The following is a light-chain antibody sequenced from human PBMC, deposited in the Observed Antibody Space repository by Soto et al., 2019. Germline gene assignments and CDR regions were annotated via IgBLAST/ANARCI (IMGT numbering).Light chain of an antibody. J-gene: IGKJ2*01. CDR3: QQFSPSPLMYT. Sequence: ENLLTQSPVTLSLSPGDSATLSCRATHSVTSTYLAWYQQKPGQAPRLLIYGSTRATGIPDRFSGSRSGADFTLTFARLEPEDFAVYFCQQFSPSPLMYTFDQGTKLEIK. CDR2: GS. CDR1: HSVTSTY. V-gene: IGKV3-20*01.